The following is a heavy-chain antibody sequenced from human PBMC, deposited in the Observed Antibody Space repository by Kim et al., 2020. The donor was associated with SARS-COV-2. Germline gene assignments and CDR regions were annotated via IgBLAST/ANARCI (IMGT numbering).Heavy chain of an antibody. CDR3: VARGYESYYFDY. D-gene: IGHD5-12*01. J-gene: IGHJ4*02. V-gene: IGHV1-46*01. Sequence: ASVKVSCKASGYTFTSYYMHWVRQAPGQGLEWMGIINPSGGSTSYAQKFQGRVTMTRDTSTSTVYMELSSLRSEDTAVYYCVARGYESYYFDYWGQGTLVTVSS. CDR1: GYTFTSYY. CDR2: INPSGGST.